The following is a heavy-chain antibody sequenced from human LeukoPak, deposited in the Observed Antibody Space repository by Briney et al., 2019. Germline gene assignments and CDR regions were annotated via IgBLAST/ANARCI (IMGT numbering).Heavy chain of an antibody. V-gene: IGHV3-23*01. CDR3: ARHDSFIPY. CDR1: GFTFNNYA. CDR2: ISDSGRAT. D-gene: IGHD5-18*01. Sequence: GGSLRLSCAASGFTFNNYAMSWVRQAPGKGLEWVSSISDSGRATYYTDSVRGRCTISRDNSKNTVYLQMSNLRAEDTAVYFCARHDSFIPYWGQGSLVTVSS. J-gene: IGHJ4*02.